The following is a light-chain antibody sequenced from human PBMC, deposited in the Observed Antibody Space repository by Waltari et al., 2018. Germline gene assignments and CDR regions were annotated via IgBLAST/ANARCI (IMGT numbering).Light chain of an antibody. CDR3: QQSYDTPRT. V-gene: IGKV1-39*01. J-gene: IGKJ1*01. Sequence: DFQMTQSPSSLSASVGDRVTIHCRASQYISTYLNWYQQKPGKGPKLLIYAASTSQSGVPSRFSGSGSGTDFTFTISSLQLEDFATYYCQQSYDTPRTFGQGTKVEVK. CDR1: QYISTY. CDR2: AAS.